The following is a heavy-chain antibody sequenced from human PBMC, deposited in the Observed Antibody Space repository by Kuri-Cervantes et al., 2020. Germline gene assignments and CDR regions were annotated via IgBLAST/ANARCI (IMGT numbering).Heavy chain of an antibody. Sequence: GGSLRLSCAASGFTFSSYAMSWVRQAPGKGLEWVANIKQDGSEKYYVDSVKGRFTTSRDNAKNSLYLQMNSLRAEDTAVYYCARDPHSFNWFDPWGQGTLVTVSS. CDR3: ARDPHSFNWFDP. CDR2: IKQDGSEK. V-gene: IGHV3-7*01. CDR1: GFTFSSYA. J-gene: IGHJ5*02.